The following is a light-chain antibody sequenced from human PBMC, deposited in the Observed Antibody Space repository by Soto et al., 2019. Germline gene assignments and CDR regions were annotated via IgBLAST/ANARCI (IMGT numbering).Light chain of an antibody. J-gene: IGKJ2*01. CDR2: SAS. Sequence: EVVMTQSPATLSVFPGERVTLSCRASQSVSSSLAWYQQKPGQAPRLLIYSASTRATGIPARFSCSGSGTEFTLTISSLESEEFAVYYCQQYSNGYTCGQGTKQEIK. CDR3: QQYSNGYT. V-gene: IGKV3-15*01. CDR1: QSVSSS.